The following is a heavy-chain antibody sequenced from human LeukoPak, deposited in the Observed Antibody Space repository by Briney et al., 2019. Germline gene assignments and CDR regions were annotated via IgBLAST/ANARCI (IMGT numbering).Heavy chain of an antibody. D-gene: IGHD3-22*01. J-gene: IGHJ4*02. CDR2: INHSGST. V-gene: IGHV4-34*01. Sequence: GSLRLSCAASGFTFSYYWMSWVRQPPGKGLEWIGEINHSGSTNYNPSLKSRVTISVDTSKNQFSLKLSSVTAADTAVYYCARYSYDSSGYYLDYWGQGTLVTVSS. CDR3: ARYSYDSSGYYLDY. CDR1: GFTFSYYW.